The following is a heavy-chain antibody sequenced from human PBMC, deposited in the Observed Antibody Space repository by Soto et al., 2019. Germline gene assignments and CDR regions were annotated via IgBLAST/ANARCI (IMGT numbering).Heavy chain of an antibody. CDR3: ARGGPVGIAARLGFDP. J-gene: IGHJ5*02. CDR1: GYTFTGYY. CDR2: INPNSGGT. Sequence: ASVKVSCKASGYTFTGYYMHWVRQAPGQGLEWMGWINPNSGGTNYAQKFQGRVTMTRDTSISTAYMELSRLRSDDTAVYYCARGGPVGIAARLGFDPWGQGTLVTVSS. V-gene: IGHV1-2*02. D-gene: IGHD6-6*01.